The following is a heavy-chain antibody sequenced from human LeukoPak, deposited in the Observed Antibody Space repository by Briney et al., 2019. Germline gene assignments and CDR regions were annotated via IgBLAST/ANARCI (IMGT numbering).Heavy chain of an antibody. CDR3: AYSGSYGHLGY. D-gene: IGHD1-26*01. J-gene: IGHJ4*02. CDR1: GGSISSNAYY. V-gene: IGHV4-39*01. CDR2: IYSSVST. Sequence: SETLSLTCTVSGGSISSNAYYWAWIRQPPGKGLEWIGSIYSSVSTYYNPSLKSRVTISVDTSKNQSSLRLSSVTAADTALYYCAYSGSYGHLGYWGQGIPVTVSS.